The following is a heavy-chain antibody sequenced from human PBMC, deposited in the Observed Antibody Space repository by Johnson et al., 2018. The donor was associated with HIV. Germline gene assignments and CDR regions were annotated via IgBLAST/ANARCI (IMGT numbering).Heavy chain of an antibody. CDR1: GFTFSSYA. D-gene: IGHD1-1*01. CDR2: ISYDGRNK. J-gene: IGHJ3*02. CDR3: ARDAAKLEEDDAFDI. Sequence: QVQLVESGGGVVQPGRSLRLSCAASGFTFSSYAMHWVRQAPGKGLEWVAGISYDGRNKYDADSVKGRFTISRDNSKNTLYLQMNSLRVEDTAVYYCARDAAKLEEDDAFDIWGQGTMVTVSS. V-gene: IGHV3-30*04.